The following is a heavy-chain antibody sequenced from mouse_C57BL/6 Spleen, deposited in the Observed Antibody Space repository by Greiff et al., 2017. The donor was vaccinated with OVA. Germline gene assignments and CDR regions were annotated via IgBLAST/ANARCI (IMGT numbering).Heavy chain of an antibody. CDR2: IDPENGDT. CDR3: TTSRNSGRYFDV. D-gene: IGHD4-1*01. CDR1: GFNIKDDY. V-gene: IGHV14-4*01. Sequence: VQLQQSGAELVRPGASVKLSCTASGFNIKDDYMHWVKQRPEQGLEWIGWIDPENGDTEYASKFQGKATITADTSSNTAYLQLSSLTSEDTAVYYCTTSRNSGRYFDVWGTGTTVTVSS. J-gene: IGHJ1*03.